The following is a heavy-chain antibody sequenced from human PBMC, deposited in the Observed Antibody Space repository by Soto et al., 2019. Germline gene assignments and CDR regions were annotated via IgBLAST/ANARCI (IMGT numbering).Heavy chain of an antibody. J-gene: IGHJ4*02. CDR1: GFTLSTCA. Sequence: SLRLSCAASGFTLSTCAMTWVRQAPGKGLEWVLCISGSGDTTYYADSVKGRFTISRDTSKNTVYLQMDSLRVDDTAVYYCAKGHPGGSCYSGLDCWGQGTLVTVSS. D-gene: IGHD2-15*01. CDR2: ISGSGDTT. V-gene: IGHV3-23*01. CDR3: AKGHPGGSCYSGLDC.